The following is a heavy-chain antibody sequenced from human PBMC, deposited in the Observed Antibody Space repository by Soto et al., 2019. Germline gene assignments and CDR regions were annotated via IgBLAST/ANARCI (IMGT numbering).Heavy chain of an antibody. V-gene: IGHV2-5*01. CDR1: GFSLTTSGVA. Sequence: QITLTESGPTLVTPTQTLTLTCSFSGFSLTTSGVAVGWFRQPPGKAPEWLALFYWNDDKRYSPSLRSRLTVTGDSSKNQVVLTLANVDPVDSGTYYCAHRLTSTDDFYFDYWRQGTLVTVSS. J-gene: IGHJ4*02. CDR2: FYWNDDK. D-gene: IGHD2-21*02. CDR3: AHRLTSTDDFYFDY.